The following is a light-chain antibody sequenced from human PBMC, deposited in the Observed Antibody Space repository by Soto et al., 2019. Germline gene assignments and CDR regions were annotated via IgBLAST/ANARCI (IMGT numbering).Light chain of an antibody. CDR3: ASYTSSSTRV. V-gene: IGLV2-14*01. J-gene: IGLJ3*02. Sequence: QSVLTQPATVSGSPGQSITISCTGSNNDVGAYNYVSWYQQHPGKAPKLIIYEVNNQPSGVSHRFSGSKSGNTASLTISGLQADDEAAYYCASYTSSSTRVFGGGTKLTVL. CDR1: NNDVGAYNY. CDR2: EVN.